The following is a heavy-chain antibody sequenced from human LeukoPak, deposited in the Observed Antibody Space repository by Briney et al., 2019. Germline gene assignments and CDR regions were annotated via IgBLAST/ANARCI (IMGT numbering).Heavy chain of an antibody. V-gene: IGHV4-39*07. CDR2: IYYSGNT. CDR3: ARGSEQQLVLDALQH. Sequence: KPSETLSLTCTVSGGSISSSSYYWGWIRQPPGKGLEWIGTIYYSGNTYYNPYLKSRVTISVDTSKNQFSLKLSSVTAADTAVYYCARGSEQQLVLDALQHWGQGTRVTVSS. J-gene: IGHJ1*01. D-gene: IGHD6-13*01. CDR1: GGSISSSSYY.